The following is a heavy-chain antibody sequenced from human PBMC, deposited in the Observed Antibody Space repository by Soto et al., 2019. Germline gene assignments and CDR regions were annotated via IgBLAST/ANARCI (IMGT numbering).Heavy chain of an antibody. J-gene: IGHJ4*02. V-gene: IGHV4-34*01. D-gene: IGHD5-18*01. Sequence: QVQLQQWGAGLLKPSETLSLTCAVYGGSFSGYYWSWIRQPPGKGLEWIGEINHSGSTNYNPSLKSRVTISVDTSKNQFSLKLSSVTAADTAVYYCARGPVDTAMVESPRDVYCDYWGQGTLVTVSS. CDR2: INHSGST. CDR1: GGSFSGYY. CDR3: ARGPVDTAMVESPRDVYCDY.